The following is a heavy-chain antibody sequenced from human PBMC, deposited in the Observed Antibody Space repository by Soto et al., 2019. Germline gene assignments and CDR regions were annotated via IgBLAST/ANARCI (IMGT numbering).Heavy chain of an antibody. J-gene: IGHJ4*02. CDR3: ARVGDCSGGSCYPCYFDY. V-gene: IGHV1-46*01. CDR2: INPSGGST. CDR1: GYTFTSYY. D-gene: IGHD2-15*01. Sequence: QVQLVQSGAEVKKPGASVKVSCKASGYTFTSYYMHWVRQAPGQGLEWMGIINPSGGSTSYAQKFPGRVTMTRDTSTSTGYMELSSLRSEDTAVYYCARVGDCSGGSCYPCYFDYWGQGTLVTVSS.